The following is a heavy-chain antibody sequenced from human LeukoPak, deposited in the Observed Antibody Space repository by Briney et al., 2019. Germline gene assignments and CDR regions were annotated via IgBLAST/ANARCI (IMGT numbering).Heavy chain of an antibody. CDR2: IKQDGILK. CDR3: ARLGGETTRFDL. Sequence: GGSLRLSCAASGFTFRNYWMSWVRQARGRGLDWVATIKQDGILKHYVDSVKGRFTISRNNAANSLYLHMDSLRVEDTAVYYCARLGGETTRFDLWGQGALVTVSS. CDR1: GFTFRNYW. J-gene: IGHJ5*02. D-gene: IGHD3-16*01. V-gene: IGHV3-7*01.